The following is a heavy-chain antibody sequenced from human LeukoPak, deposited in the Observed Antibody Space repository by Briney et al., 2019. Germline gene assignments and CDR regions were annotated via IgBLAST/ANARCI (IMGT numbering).Heavy chain of an antibody. Sequence: PGGSLRLSCAASGFTFSSYAMHWVRQTTGKSLEWVSAIGTAGDTYYPGSVKGRFTISRENAKNSLYLQMNSLRAGDTAVYYCARLSRDGYNYGPYFDYWGQGTLVTVSS. J-gene: IGHJ4*02. D-gene: IGHD5-24*01. CDR1: GFTFSSYA. V-gene: IGHV3-13*01. CDR2: IGTAGDT. CDR3: ARLSRDGYNYGPYFDY.